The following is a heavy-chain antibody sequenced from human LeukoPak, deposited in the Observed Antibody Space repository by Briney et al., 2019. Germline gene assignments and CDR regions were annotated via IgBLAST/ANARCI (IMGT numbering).Heavy chain of an antibody. V-gene: IGHV1-24*01. D-gene: IGHD3-3*01. J-gene: IGHJ6*02. CDR3: ASNGAFWSGYGMDV. Sequence: ASVKVSCKVSGYTLTELSMHWVRQAPGKGLEWMGGFDPEDGETIYAQKFQGRVTMTEDTSTDTAYMELSSLRSEDTAVYYCASNGAFWSGYGMDVWGQGTTVTVSS. CDR2: FDPEDGET. CDR1: GYTLTELS.